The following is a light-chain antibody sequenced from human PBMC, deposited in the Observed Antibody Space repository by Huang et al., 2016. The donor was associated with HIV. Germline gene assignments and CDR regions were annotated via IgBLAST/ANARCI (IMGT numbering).Light chain of an antibody. CDR1: QSVSSN. J-gene: IGKJ1*01. Sequence: DIVLAQSPATLSVSPGERATLFCRASQSVSSNLAWYQQKRGQAPRLLIYGASSRANGISARFSCSGSGTEFTLTISSLQSEDFAVYYCQQYNNWPPWTFGQGTKVEIK. CDR3: QQYNNWPPWT. CDR2: GAS. V-gene: IGKV3-15*01.